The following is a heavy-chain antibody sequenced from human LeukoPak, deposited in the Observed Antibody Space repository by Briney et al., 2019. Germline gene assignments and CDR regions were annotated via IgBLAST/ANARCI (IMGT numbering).Heavy chain of an antibody. Sequence: PSETLSLTCTVSDGSISSHYWSWIRQPPGKGPEWIGHFAYSGTTSYNASLKSRVTISVDTSKNQFSLTLTSVTAADTAVYYCARPHSSGWYGVYDIWGQGTMVTVSS. CDR1: DGSISSHY. D-gene: IGHD6-19*01. V-gene: IGHV4-59*08. CDR2: FAYSGTT. CDR3: ARPHSSGWYGVYDI. J-gene: IGHJ3*02.